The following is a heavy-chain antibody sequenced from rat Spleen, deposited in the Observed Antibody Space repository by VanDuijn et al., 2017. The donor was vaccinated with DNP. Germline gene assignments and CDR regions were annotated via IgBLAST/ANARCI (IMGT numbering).Heavy chain of an antibody. V-gene: IGHV5-20*01. J-gene: IGHJ2*01. Sequence: EVQLVESGGGLVQPGGSLKLSCAASGIIFSDHYMAWVRQAPTKGLEWVAAIRHDGGSIYYRDTVKGRVSITRDNAKDIVYLQWDSLTSEDTATYYCATPAYWGQGVMVTVSS. CDR2: IRHDGGSI. CDR3: ATPAY. CDR1: GIIFSDHY. D-gene: IGHD1-4*01.